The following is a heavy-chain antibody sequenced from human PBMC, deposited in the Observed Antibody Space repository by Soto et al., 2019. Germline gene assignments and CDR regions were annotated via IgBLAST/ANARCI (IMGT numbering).Heavy chain of an antibody. Sequence: QVQLVQSGAEVTKPGASVKVSCKASGYTFTTYDVNWMRQATGQGPEWLGWMNPYNGDTGYAQKFQGRVTLTRDTSMNTAYLELSSLTYEDTAVYYCARNRRETGEFDYWGQGTLVTVSS. D-gene: IGHD7-27*01. J-gene: IGHJ4*02. V-gene: IGHV1-8*02. CDR1: GYTFTTYD. CDR2: MNPYNGDT. CDR3: ARNRRETGEFDY.